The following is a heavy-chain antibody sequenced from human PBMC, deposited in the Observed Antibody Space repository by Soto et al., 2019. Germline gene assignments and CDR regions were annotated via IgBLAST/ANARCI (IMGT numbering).Heavy chain of an antibody. J-gene: IGHJ6*02. Sequence: GGSLRLSCAASGFTFSSYDMHWVRQATGKGLEWVSAIGTAGDTYYPGSVKGRFTISRENAKNSLYLQMNSLRAEDTAVYYCARDLRVGATRHYYGMDVWGQGTTVTGSS. V-gene: IGHV3-13*01. CDR1: GFTFSSYD. CDR3: ARDLRVGATRHYYGMDV. CDR2: IGTAGDT. D-gene: IGHD1-26*01.